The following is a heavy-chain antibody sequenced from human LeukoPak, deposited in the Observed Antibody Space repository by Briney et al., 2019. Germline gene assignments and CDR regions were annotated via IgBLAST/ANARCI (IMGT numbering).Heavy chain of an antibody. D-gene: IGHD5-18*01. V-gene: IGHV4-59*01. CDR3: ARSGTPRGYSYGYYFDY. J-gene: IGHJ4*02. CDR1: GGSISSYY. Sequence: SETLSLTCTVSGGSISSYYWGWIRQPPGKGLEWIGYIYYSGSTNYNPSLKSRVTISVDTSKNQFSLKLSSVTAADTAVYYCARSGTPRGYSYGYYFDYWGQGTLVTVSS. CDR2: IYYSGST.